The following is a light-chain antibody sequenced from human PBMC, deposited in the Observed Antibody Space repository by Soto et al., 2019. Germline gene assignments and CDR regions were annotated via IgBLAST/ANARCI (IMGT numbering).Light chain of an antibody. J-gene: IGLJ2*01. CDR2: DDN. CDR3: QVWHSTSVRV. CDR1: KIGTKS. Sequence: SYELTQPPSVSVAPGQTATFTCGGDKIGTKSVHWHQQKPGQAPVLVVYDDNDRPSGIPERFSDSNSGNTATLTISRVEAGDEADYYCQVWHSTSVRVFGGGTKLTVL. V-gene: IGLV3-21*02.